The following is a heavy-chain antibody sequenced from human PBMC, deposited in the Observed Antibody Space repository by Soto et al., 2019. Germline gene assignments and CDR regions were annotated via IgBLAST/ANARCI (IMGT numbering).Heavy chain of an antibody. CDR3: ARDGFSTNFAY. CDR2: ISAYNGNT. CDR1: GYTFTTYT. J-gene: IGHJ4*02. V-gene: IGHV1-18*01. Sequence: ASVKVSCKASGYTFTTYTMHWVLQAPGQGLEWMGWISAYNGNTNYAQKLQGRVTMTTDTSTSTAYMELRSLRSDDTAVYYCARDGFSTNFAYWGQGTLVTVS. D-gene: IGHD6-13*01.